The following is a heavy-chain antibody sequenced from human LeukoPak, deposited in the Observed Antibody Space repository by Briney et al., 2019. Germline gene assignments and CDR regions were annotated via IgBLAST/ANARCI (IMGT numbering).Heavy chain of an antibody. CDR1: GFTFSRFA. CDR2: ISGSGGTT. CDR3: AKDLIWPTGIDY. D-gene: IGHD3-10*01. V-gene: IGHV3-23*01. J-gene: IGHJ4*02. Sequence: PGGSLRLSCAASGFTFSRFAMSWVRQAPGKGLEWVSTISGSGGTTNYADSVKGRFTFSRDNSKNTLYLQMNSLRAEDTAVYYCAKDLIWPTGIDYWGQGTLVTVSS.